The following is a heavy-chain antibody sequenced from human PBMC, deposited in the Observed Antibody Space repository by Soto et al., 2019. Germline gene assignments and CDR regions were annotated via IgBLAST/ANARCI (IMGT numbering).Heavy chain of an antibody. D-gene: IGHD1-1*01. CDR3: SWSGTPQLAADV. CDR1: GYTFTNYY. J-gene: IGHJ4*01. CDR2: INPNTGAT. Sequence: GASGKGSCKGSGYTFTNYYINWGRQAPGQGLEWMGWINPNTGATNYAQKFQGWVTLTRDTSVTTAYMEVSRLTSGDTAVYFFSWSGTPQLAADVWGQGTLVTVSA. V-gene: IGHV1-2*04.